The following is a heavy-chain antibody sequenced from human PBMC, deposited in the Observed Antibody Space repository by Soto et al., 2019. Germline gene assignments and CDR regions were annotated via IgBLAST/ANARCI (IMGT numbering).Heavy chain of an antibody. CDR1: GFTFSDYY. V-gene: IGHV3-11*01. CDR3: ARSPGGESSGRFSRGPPIPLRYGMDV. Sequence: GGFLRLSCAASGFTFSDYYMSWIRQAPGKGLEWVSYISSSGSTIYYADSVEGRFTISRDNAKNSLYLQMNSLRAEDTAVYYCARSPGGESSGRFSRGPPIPLRYGMDVWGQGTTVTVSS. D-gene: IGHD6-19*01. CDR2: ISSSGSTI. J-gene: IGHJ6*02.